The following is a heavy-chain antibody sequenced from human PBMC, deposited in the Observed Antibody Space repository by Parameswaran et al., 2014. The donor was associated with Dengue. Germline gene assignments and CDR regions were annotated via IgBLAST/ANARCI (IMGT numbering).Heavy chain of an antibody. V-gene: IGHV3-7*01. J-gene: IGHJ6*02. D-gene: IGHD3-3*01. Sequence: VRQAPGKGLEWVANIKQDGSEKYYVDSVKGRFTISRDNAKNSLYLQMNSLRAEDTAVYYCARDVRALRFLEWSPGCGMDVWGQGTTVTVSS. CDR2: IKQDGSEK. CDR3: ARDVRALRFLEWSPGCGMDV.